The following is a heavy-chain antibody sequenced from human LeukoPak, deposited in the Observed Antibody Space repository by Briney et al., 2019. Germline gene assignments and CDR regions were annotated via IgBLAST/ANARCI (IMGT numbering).Heavy chain of an antibody. CDR1: GFTFGDYA. J-gene: IGHJ6*04. D-gene: IGHD2-2*01. CDR3: TKDDRYCSSTSCYGGYYYYYGMDV. V-gene: IGHV3-49*04. CDR2: IRSKAYGGTT. Sequence: PGGSLRLSCTASGFTFGDYAMSWVRQAPGKGLEWVGFIRSKAYGGTTEYAASVKGRFTISSDDSKSIAYLQMNSLKTEDTAVYYCTKDDRYCSSTSCYGGYYYYYGMDVWGKGTTVTVSS.